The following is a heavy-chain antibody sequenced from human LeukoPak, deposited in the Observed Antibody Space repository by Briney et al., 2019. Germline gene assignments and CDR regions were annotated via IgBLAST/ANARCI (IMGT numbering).Heavy chain of an antibody. CDR3: ASTLRRGEQWLPPGGDAFDI. CDR1: GYTFTCYY. V-gene: IGHV1-2*02. CDR2: INPNSGGT. Sequence: ASVKVSCKASGYTFTCYYMHWVRQARGRGVEWRGWINPNSGGTNYAQKFQGSVTMPSDTSISTPYMELSRLRSDDTAVYYCASTLRRGEQWLPPGGDAFDIWGQGTMVTVSS. J-gene: IGHJ3*02. D-gene: IGHD6-19*01.